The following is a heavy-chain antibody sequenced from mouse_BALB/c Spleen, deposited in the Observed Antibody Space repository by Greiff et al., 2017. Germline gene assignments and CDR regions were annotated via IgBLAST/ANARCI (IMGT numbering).Heavy chain of an antibody. Sequence: EVQLQESGGGLVQPGGSRKLSCAASGFTFSSFGMHWVRQAPEKGLEWVAYISSGSSTIYYADTVKGRFTISRDNPKNTLFLQMTSLRSEDTAMYYCSRELRFAYWGQGTLVTVSA. D-gene: IGHD1-1*01. CDR1: GFTFSSFG. CDR3: SRELRFAY. J-gene: IGHJ3*01. CDR2: ISSGSSTI. V-gene: IGHV5-17*02.